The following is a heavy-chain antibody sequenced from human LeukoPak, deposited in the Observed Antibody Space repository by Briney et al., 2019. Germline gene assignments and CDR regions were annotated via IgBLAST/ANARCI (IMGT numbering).Heavy chain of an antibody. D-gene: IGHD1-26*01. J-gene: IGHJ4*02. CDR3: ARHVLSGGSYYLDY. V-gene: IGHV5-51*01. Sequence: GESLKISCKGSGYRFTSYWIGWVRQMPGKGLEWTGIIYPGDSDTRYSPSFQGQVTISADKSISTAFLQWSSLKASDTAMYYCARHVLSGGSYYLDYWGQGTLVTVSS. CDR1: GYRFTSYW. CDR2: IYPGDSDT.